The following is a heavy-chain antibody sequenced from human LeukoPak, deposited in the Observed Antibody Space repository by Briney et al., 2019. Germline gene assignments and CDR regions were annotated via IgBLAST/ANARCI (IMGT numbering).Heavy chain of an antibody. V-gene: IGHV1-69*13. J-gene: IGHJ5*02. Sequence: GASVKVSCKASGYTFTSYAISWVRQAPGQGLEWMGGIIPVFGTANYAQKFQGRVTITADESTSTAYMELSSLRSEDTAVYYCATFKRTIWFGELLFANWFDPWGQGTLVTVSS. CDR1: GYTFTSYA. CDR2: IIPVFGTA. D-gene: IGHD3-10*01. CDR3: ATFKRTIWFGELLFANWFDP.